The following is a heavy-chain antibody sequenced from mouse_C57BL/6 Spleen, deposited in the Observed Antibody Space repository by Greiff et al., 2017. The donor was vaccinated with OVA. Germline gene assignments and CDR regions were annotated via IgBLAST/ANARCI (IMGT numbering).Heavy chain of an antibody. CDR3: TRACDYDGYFDV. CDR1: GYSFTDYN. V-gene: IGHV1-39*01. Sequence: EVQLQQSGPELVKPGASVKISCKASGYSFTDYNMNWVKQSNGKSLEWIGVINPNYGTTSYNQKFKGKATLTVDKSSSTAYMQLNSLTSEDAAVYCCTRACDYDGYFDVWGTGTTVTVSS. D-gene: IGHD2-4*01. J-gene: IGHJ1*03. CDR2: INPNYGTT.